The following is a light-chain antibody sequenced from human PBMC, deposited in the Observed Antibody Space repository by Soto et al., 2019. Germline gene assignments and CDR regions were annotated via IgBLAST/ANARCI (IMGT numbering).Light chain of an antibody. Sequence: QSVLTQPPSVSGAPGQRVTISCTGSSSNIGAGYDVHWYQQLPGTAPKLLIYGNSNRPSGVPDRFSGSKSGTSASLAITGLQAEDAADYYCQSYDSRLSGSVVFGGGTKLPVL. J-gene: IGLJ2*01. CDR2: GNS. V-gene: IGLV1-40*01. CDR1: SSNIGAGYD. CDR3: QSYDSRLSGSVV.